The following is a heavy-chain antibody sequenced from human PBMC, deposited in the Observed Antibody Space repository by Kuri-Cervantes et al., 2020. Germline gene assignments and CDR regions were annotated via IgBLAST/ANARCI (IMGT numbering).Heavy chain of an antibody. CDR3: AKEVPYYDFWSGYYPYGMDV. V-gene: IGHV3-30-3*01. Sequence: GGSLRLSCAASGFTFSSYAMHWVRQAPGKGLEWVAVISYDGSNKYYADSVKGRFTISRDNSKNTLYLQMNSLRAEDTAVYYCAKEVPYYDFWSGYYPYGMDVWGQGTTVTVSS. CDR1: GFTFSSYA. CDR2: ISYDGSNK. J-gene: IGHJ6*02. D-gene: IGHD3-3*01.